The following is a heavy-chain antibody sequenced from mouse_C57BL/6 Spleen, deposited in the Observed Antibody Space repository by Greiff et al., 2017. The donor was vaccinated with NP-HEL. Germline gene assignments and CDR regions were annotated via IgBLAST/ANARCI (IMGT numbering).Heavy chain of an antibody. CDR3: APLRFYAMDY. CDR1: GFNITDYY. V-gene: IGHV14-2*01. J-gene: IGHJ4*01. CDR2: IDPEDGDT. Sequence: EVQLQQSGAELVKPGASVKLSCTASGFNITDYYMHWVKQRTEQGLEWIGRIDPEDGDTKYAPKFQGKATITADTSSNTAYLQLSSLTSEDTAVYYCAPLRFYAMDYWGQGTSVTVSS. D-gene: IGHD1-1*01.